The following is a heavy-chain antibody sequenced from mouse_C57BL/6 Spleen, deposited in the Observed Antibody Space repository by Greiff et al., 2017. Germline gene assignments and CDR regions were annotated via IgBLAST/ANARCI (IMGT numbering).Heavy chain of an antibody. CDR1: GFTFSSYA. CDR3: ARDRGSSPAWFAY. V-gene: IGHV5-4*01. D-gene: IGHD1-1*01. Sequence: DVQLQESGGGLVKPGGSLKLSCAASGFTFSSYAMSWVRQTPEKRLEWVATISDGGSYTYYPDNVKGRFTISRDNAKNNLYLQMSHLKSEDTAMYYCARDRGSSPAWFAYWGQGTLVTVSA. J-gene: IGHJ3*01. CDR2: ISDGGSYT.